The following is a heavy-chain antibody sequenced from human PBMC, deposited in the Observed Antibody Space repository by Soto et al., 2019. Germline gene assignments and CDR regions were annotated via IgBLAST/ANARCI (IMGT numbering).Heavy chain of an antibody. CDR3: VRVGRVGGY. CDR2: IKEDGSEK. D-gene: IGHD3-16*01. J-gene: IGHJ4*02. V-gene: IGHV3-7*03. CDR1: GFTFSTYW. Sequence: EVQLVESGGGLVQPGWSLRLSCAASGFTFSTYWMSWVRQAPGKGLEWVANIKEDGSEKYYVDSVKGRFTISRDNANNSLYLQTTRLRAEDTAVYYCVRVGRVGGYWGQGTLVTVSS.